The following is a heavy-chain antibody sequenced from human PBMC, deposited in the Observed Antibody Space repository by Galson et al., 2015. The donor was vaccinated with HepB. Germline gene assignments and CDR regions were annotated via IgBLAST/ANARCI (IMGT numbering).Heavy chain of an antibody. CDR2: INHSGST. CDR1: GGSFSAYY. Sequence: ETLSLTCAVYGGSFSAYYWGWIRQPPGKGLEWIGEINHSGSTNYNPSLKSRVTISVDMSKNQFSLKVTSVTAADTATYYCTRGTRKSWFDPWGQGTLVTVSS. J-gene: IGHJ5*02. V-gene: IGHV4-34*01. CDR3: TRGTRKSWFDP.